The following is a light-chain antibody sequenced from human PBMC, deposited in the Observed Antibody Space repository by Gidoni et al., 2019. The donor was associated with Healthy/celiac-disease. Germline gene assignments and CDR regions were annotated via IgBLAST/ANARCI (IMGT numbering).Light chain of an antibody. V-gene: IGKV1-39*01. J-gene: IGKJ1*01. CDR3: QQSYSTSWT. Sequence: DIQMTQSPSSLSASVGDRVTITCRASQNISSYLNWYQQRPGKAPKLLIYAASSFQSGVPSRFSGSGSGTDFTLTISSLQPEDFATYYCQQSYSTSWTFGQGTKVEIK. CDR1: QNISSY. CDR2: AAS.